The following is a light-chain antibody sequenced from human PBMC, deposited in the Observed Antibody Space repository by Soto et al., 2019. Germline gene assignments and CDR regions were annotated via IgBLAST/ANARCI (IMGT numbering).Light chain of an antibody. V-gene: IGKV3-11*01. CDR3: QQRSNWPPAWT. CDR2: DAS. Sequence: IVLTQSPATLSLSPGERATLSCRASQSVISYLAWYQQKPGQAPRLLIYDASNRATGIPARFSGSGSGTDFTLTISSLEPEDFAVYYCQQRSNWPPAWTFGQGTKVEIK. J-gene: IGKJ1*01. CDR1: QSVISY.